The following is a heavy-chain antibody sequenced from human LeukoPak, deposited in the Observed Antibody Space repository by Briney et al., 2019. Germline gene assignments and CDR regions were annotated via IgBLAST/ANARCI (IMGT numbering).Heavy chain of an antibody. CDR2: INSDGSRT. Sequence: GGSLRVFFAASGFTFSSYWMDWVRQAPGKGLVWVSGINSDGSRTRYAESVKGRFTISRDNAKNTLYLQMNSLRAEDTAVYYCARVGSTDSPHAFDIWGEGKIVTVSS. V-gene: IGHV3-74*01. J-gene: IGHJ3*02. CDR1: GFTFSSYW. CDR3: ARVGSTDSPHAFDI. D-gene: IGHD3-22*01.